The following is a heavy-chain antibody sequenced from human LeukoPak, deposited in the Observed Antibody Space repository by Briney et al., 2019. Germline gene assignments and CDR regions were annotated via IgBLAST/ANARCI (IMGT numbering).Heavy chain of an antibody. D-gene: IGHD3-10*01. CDR3: AKEEAMVSMVRGASFDY. J-gene: IGHJ4*02. V-gene: IGHV3-23*01. Sequence: GGSLRLSCTVSGFAFGSEAMSWVRQSPARGLEWAASISPGGGTTYYADFVKGRFTISRDNSKNSLFVQMNSLRAEDTAVYYCAKEEAMVSMVRGASFDYWGQGTLVTVSS. CDR1: GFAFGSEA. CDR2: ISPGGGTT.